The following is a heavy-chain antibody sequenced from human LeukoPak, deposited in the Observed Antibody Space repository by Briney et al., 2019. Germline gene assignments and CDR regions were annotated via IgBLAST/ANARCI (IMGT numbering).Heavy chain of an antibody. V-gene: IGHV4-34*01. Sequence: SETLSLTCAVYGGSFSGYYWSWIRQPPGKGLEWIGEINHSGSTNYNPSLKSRVTISVDTSKNQFSLKLSSVTAADTAVYYCARHNPLIQLWLFDYWGQGTLVTVSS. CDR3: ARHNPLIQLWLFDY. CDR1: GGSFSGYY. J-gene: IGHJ4*02. D-gene: IGHD5-18*01. CDR2: INHSGST.